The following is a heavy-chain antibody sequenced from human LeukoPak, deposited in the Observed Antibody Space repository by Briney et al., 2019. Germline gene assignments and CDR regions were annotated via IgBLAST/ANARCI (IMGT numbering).Heavy chain of an antibody. J-gene: IGHJ4*02. CDR2: INSDGSST. Sequence: GGSLRLSCAASGFTFSSYWMHWVRQAPGKGLVWVSRINSDGSSTSYADSVKGRFTISRDNSKNTLYLQMNSLRVDDTAVYYCAINVRGGYSEAHGDFWGQGTLVTVSS. CDR1: GFTFSSYW. D-gene: IGHD3-10*02. V-gene: IGHV3-74*01. CDR3: AINVRGGYSEAHGDF.